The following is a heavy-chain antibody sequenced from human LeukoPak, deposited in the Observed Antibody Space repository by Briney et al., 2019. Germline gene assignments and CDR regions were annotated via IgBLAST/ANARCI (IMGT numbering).Heavy chain of an antibody. CDR1: GFTFSSYA. J-gene: IGHJ4*02. CDR2: ISYDGSST. Sequence: QPGRSLRLSCAASGFTFSSYAMHWVRQAPGKGLEWVALISYDGSSTYYGDAVKARFTVSRDNSKNTLYLQMSSLRPEDTAMYHCAKFYDFSRADSFDFWGQGTLVTVSS. D-gene: IGHD3-3*01. CDR3: AKFYDFSRADSFDF. V-gene: IGHV3-30*04.